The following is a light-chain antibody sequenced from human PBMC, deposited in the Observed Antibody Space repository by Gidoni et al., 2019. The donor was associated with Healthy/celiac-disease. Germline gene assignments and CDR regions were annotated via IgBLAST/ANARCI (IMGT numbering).Light chain of an antibody. CDR2: KAS. CDR3: QQYNSYPWT. V-gene: IGKV1-5*03. J-gene: IGKJ1*01. CDR1: QSISSW. Sequence: DIQMTQSPSTLSASVGDRVTITCRASQSISSWLAWYQQAAGKAPKLLIYKASSLESGVPSRFSGSGSGTEFTLTISSLQPDDFATYYCQQYNSYPWTFGQGTKVEIK.